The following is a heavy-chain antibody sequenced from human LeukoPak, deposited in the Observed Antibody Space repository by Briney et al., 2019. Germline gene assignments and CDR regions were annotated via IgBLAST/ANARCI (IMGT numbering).Heavy chain of an antibody. CDR3: ARSPIGASAY. J-gene: IGHJ4*02. Sequence: APVKVSCNPSGYTFTDSYIHWVRQAPAVRLQWMGWINPSNGDTHYAEVFQGRVTMTRDTSIRTAYMELTGLTTDDTAVYYCARSPIGASAYWGRGTLVTVPS. CDR2: INPSNGDT. D-gene: IGHD3-10*01. V-gene: IGHV1-2*02. CDR1: GYTFTDSY.